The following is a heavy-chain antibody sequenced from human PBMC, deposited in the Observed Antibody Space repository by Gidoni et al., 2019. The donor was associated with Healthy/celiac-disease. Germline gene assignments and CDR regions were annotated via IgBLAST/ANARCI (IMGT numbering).Heavy chain of an antibody. CDR2: ISGSGGST. CDR3: AKTEKVPAATGYGMDV. D-gene: IGHD2-2*01. V-gene: IGHV3-23*01. Sequence: EVQLLESGGGLVQPGGSLRLSCAASGFTFSSYAMSWVRQAPGKGLEWVSAISGSGGSTYYADSVKGRFTISRDNAKNTLYLQMNSLRAEDTAVYYCAKTEKVPAATGYGMDVWGQGTTVTVSS. CDR1: GFTFSSYA. J-gene: IGHJ6*02.